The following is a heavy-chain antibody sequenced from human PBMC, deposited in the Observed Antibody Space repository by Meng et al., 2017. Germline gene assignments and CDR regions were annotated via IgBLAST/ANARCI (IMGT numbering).Heavy chain of an antibody. Sequence: QVQLVESGGGVVQPGRSLRLSCAASGFTSSSYAMHWVRQAPGKGLGWVIVISYNGSNKYYAGSVKGRFTISRDNSKTTLYLQMNSLRAEDTAGYYCARGDDTLADYWGQGTLFTVSS. D-gene: IGHD3-22*01. J-gene: IGHJ4*02. V-gene: IGHV3-30-3*01. CDR3: ARGDDTLADY. CDR1: GFTSSSYA. CDR2: ISYNGSNK.